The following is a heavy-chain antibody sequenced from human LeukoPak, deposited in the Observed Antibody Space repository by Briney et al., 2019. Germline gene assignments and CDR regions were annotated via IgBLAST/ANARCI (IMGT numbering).Heavy chain of an antibody. D-gene: IGHD3-3*01. CDR3: ARENTYYDVLSGYYSDY. V-gene: IGHV1-18*01. Sequence: ASVKVSCKASGYTFINYGINWVRQAPGQGLEWMGWISAYNDNTKYEQKLQGRVTMTTDTSTTTAYMELRSLRSDDTAVYYCARENTYYDVLSGYYSDYRGQGTLVTVSS. CDR1: GYTFINYG. J-gene: IGHJ4*02. CDR2: ISAYNDNT.